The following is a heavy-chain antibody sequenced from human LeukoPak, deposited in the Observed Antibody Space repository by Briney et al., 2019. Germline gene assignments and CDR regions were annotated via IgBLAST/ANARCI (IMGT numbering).Heavy chain of an antibody. J-gene: IGHJ4*02. V-gene: IGHV4-4*07. Sequence: SETLSLTCTVSGGSISSYYWSWIRQPAGKGLEWIGRIYTSGSTNYNPSLKSRVTISVDTSKNQFSLKLSSVTAADTAVYYCARLPAAAGMIDYWGQGTLVTVSS. CDR1: GGSISSYY. CDR2: IYTSGST. CDR3: ARLPAAAGMIDY. D-gene: IGHD6-13*01.